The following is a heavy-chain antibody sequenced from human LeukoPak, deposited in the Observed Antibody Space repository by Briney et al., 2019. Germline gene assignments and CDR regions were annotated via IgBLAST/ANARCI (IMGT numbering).Heavy chain of an antibody. CDR2: ISGSGGST. Sequence: GSLRLSCAASGFTFSSYAMSWVRQAPGKGLEWVSAISGSGGSTYYANSVKGRFTISRDNSKNTLYLQMNSLRAEDTAVYYCASGTPGYSSSSGFDYWGQGTLVTVSS. J-gene: IGHJ4*02. D-gene: IGHD6-6*01. CDR3: ASGTPGYSSSSGFDY. CDR1: GFTFSSYA. V-gene: IGHV3-23*01.